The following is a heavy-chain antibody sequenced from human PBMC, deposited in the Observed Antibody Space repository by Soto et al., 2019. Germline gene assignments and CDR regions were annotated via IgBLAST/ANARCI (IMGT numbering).Heavy chain of an antibody. CDR1: GFTFSNYW. V-gene: IGHV3-7*05. CDR2: INPDGNKK. J-gene: IGHJ4*02. Sequence: EVQLVESGGGLVQPGGSLRLSCAASGFTFSNYWMGWVRQAPGKGLEWVANINPDGNKKNYMDSAKGRFTISRDNAKNSLNLQMNGLRAEDTAVYYCARDRAMDDYWGQGTLVTVDS. CDR3: ARDRAMDDY.